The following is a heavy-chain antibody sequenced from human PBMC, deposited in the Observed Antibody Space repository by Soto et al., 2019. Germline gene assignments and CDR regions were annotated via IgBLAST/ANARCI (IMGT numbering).Heavy chain of an antibody. J-gene: IGHJ4*02. CDR2: MNPNSGNT. D-gene: IGHD6-13*01. CDR1: GYTFSTYD. CDR3: ARTMGGIAAAGNDY. V-gene: IGHV1-8*01. Sequence: SVKVSCKASGYTFSTYDIDWVRLATGQGLEWMGSMNPNSGNTEYAQKFQGRVTMTRDTSKSTAYMELSSLRSEDTAIYYCARTMGGIAAAGNDYWGQGTLVTVSS.